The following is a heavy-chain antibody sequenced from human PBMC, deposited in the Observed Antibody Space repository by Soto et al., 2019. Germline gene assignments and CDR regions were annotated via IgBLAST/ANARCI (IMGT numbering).Heavy chain of an antibody. Sequence: QVQLVESGGGVVQPGRSLRLTCAASGFTFSGYGMHWVRQAPGKGLEWVAFILSDGSNKYYIDSVKGRFTISRDNSKNTVLMDTDSLRAEDTAVYYCVRDGDWGNWNFDYWGQGTLVTVSS. CDR1: GFTFSGYG. V-gene: IGHV3-33*01. CDR2: ILSDGSNK. CDR3: VRDGDWGNWNFDY. D-gene: IGHD7-27*01. J-gene: IGHJ4*02.